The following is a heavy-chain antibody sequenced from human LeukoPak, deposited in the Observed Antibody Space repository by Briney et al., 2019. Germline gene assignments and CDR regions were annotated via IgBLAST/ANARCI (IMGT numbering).Heavy chain of an antibody. CDR2: INWNGGST. CDR3: ARGYSYVPRRYFDY. CDR1: GFTFSSYS. D-gene: IGHD5-18*01. Sequence: GGSLRPSCAASGFTFSSYSMNWVRQAPGKGLEWVSGINWNGGSTGYADSVKGRFTISRDNAKNSLYLQMNSLRAEDTALYYCARGYSYVPRRYFDYWGQGTLVTVSS. J-gene: IGHJ4*02. V-gene: IGHV3-20*04.